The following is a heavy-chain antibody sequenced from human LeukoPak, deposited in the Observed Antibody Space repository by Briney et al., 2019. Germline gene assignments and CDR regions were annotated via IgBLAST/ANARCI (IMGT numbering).Heavy chain of an antibody. CDR1: GYSISSGYY. CDR3: ARHLIVVVLAAIPTRGNWFDP. J-gene: IGHJ5*02. Sequence: SETLSLTCAVSGYSISSGYYWGWLRPPPGEGLEWIRSTYHSGRTYHNPSQRSRVTISVDPYTNQFYLKLSSLPAEDTAVYYCARHLIVVVLAAIPTRGNWFDPWGQGTLVTVSS. V-gene: IGHV4-38-2*01. CDR2: TYHSGRT. D-gene: IGHD2-2*02.